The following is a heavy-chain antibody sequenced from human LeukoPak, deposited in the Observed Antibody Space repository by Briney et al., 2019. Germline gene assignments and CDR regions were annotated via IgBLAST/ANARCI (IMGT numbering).Heavy chain of an antibody. V-gene: IGHV4-39*07. J-gene: IGHJ5*02. CDR3: AMTLGRLSWFDP. CDR1: RGSISRSNYY. CDR2: IYYSGRT. D-gene: IGHD7-27*01. Sequence: SETLSLTCTVSRGSISRSNYYSGWIRQPPGKGLQWIGSIYYSGRTYYNPSLKSRGTISLHTSNNQFSLKRSCVTAADTAVYYCAMTLGRLSWFDPWGEGALVTVSS.